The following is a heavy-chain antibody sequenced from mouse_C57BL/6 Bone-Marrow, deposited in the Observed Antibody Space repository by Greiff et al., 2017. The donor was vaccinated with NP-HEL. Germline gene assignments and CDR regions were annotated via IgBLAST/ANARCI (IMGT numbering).Heavy chain of an antibody. Sequence: EVKLMESGGGLVKPGGSLKLSCAASGFTFSSYAMSWVRQTPEQRLEWVATISDGGSYTYYPDNVKGRFTISRDNAKNNLNLQMSHLKSEDTAMYYCAREGSLYGNFFAYWGKGTLVTVSA. V-gene: IGHV5-4*01. CDR2: ISDGGSYT. J-gene: IGHJ3*01. CDR3: AREGSLYGNFFAY. CDR1: GFTFSSYA. D-gene: IGHD2-1*01.